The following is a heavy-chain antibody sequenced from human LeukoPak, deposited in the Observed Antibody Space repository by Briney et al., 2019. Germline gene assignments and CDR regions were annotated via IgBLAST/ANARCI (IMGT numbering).Heavy chain of an antibody. CDR1: GFTVSSNY. D-gene: IGHD2-2*01. CDR3: AKWQYQLRFDAFDI. Sequence: PGGSLRLSCAASGFTVSSNYMSWVRQAPGKGLEWVSAISGSGGSTYYADSVKGRFTISRDNSKNTLYLQMNSLRAEDTAVYYCAKWQYQLRFDAFDIWGQGTMVTVSS. J-gene: IGHJ3*02. CDR2: ISGSGGST. V-gene: IGHV3-23*01.